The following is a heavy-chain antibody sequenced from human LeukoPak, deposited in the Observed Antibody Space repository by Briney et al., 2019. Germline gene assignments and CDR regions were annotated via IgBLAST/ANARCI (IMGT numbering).Heavy chain of an antibody. CDR3: ARKVRTDYDFWSGADDHNWFDP. CDR2: IYYSGST. J-gene: IGHJ5*02. V-gene: IGHV4-39*01. D-gene: IGHD3-3*01. Sequence: PSETLSLTCTVSGGSISSSSYYWGCIRQPPGKGLECIGSIYYSGSTYYNPSLKSRVTISVDTSKNQFSLKLSSVTAADTAVYYCARKVRTDYDFWSGADDHNWFDPWGQGTLVTVSS. CDR1: GGSISSSSYY.